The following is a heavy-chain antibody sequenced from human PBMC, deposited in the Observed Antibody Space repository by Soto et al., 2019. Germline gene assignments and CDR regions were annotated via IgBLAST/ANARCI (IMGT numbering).Heavy chain of an antibody. J-gene: IGHJ4*02. CDR1: GGSMSSYY. Sequence: QVQLQESGPGLVKPSETLSLTCTVSGGSMSSYYWSWIQQPPGKGLEWIGYIYYSGSTNYNPSLKSRVTISVDTSKNQFSLKLSAVTAADTAVYYCARASAMIVVTDWGQGTLVTVSS. CDR2: IYYSGST. D-gene: IGHD3-22*01. CDR3: ARASAMIVVTD. V-gene: IGHV4-59*01.